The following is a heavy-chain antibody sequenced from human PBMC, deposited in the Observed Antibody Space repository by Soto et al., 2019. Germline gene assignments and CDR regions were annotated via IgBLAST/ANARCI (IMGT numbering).Heavy chain of an antibody. CDR3: ARDGPTYCGGDCYPPSLDAFDI. CDR1: GGSISRGGYY. Sequence: PSETLSLTCTVSGGSISRGGYYWSWIRQHPGKGLEWIGYIYYSGSTYYNPSLKSRVTISVDTSKNQFSLKLSSVTAADTAVYYCARDGPTYCGGDCYPPSLDAFDISCPGPIVTVSS. D-gene: IGHD2-21*02. J-gene: IGHJ3*02. V-gene: IGHV4-31*03. CDR2: IYYSGST.